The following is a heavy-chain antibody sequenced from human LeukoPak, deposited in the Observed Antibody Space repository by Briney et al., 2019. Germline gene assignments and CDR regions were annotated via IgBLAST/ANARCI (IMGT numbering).Heavy chain of an antibody. CDR1: GFTFSSYA. D-gene: IGHD6-13*01. CDR2: ISGSGGST. V-gene: IGHV3-23*01. J-gene: IGHJ4*02. CDR3: AKDPTGGSSWTYYFDY. Sequence: TGGSLRLSCVASGFTFSSYAMSWVRQAPGKGLEWVSAISGSGGSTYYADSVKGRFTISRDNSKNTLYLQMNSLRAEDTAVYYCAKDPTGGSSWTYYFDYWGQGTLVTVSS.